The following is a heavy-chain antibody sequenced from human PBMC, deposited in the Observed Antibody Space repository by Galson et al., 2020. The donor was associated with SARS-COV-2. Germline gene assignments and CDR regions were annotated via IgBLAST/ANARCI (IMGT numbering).Heavy chain of an antibody. CDR1: GFTFSDYY. CDR2: ISSSGSTI. D-gene: IGHD1-20*01. Sequence: IGKIGESLKISCAASGFTFSDYYMSWIRPAPGKGLEWVSYISSSGSTIYYADSVKGRFTIPRDNAKNSLYLQMNSLRAEDTAVYYCAREMASINWSHRDYYYYGMDVWGQGTTVTVSS. CDR3: AREMASINWSHRDYYYYGMDV. V-gene: IGHV3-11*01. J-gene: IGHJ6*02.